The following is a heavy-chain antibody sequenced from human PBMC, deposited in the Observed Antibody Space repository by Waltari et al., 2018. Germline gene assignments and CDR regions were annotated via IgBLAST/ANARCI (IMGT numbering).Heavy chain of an antibody. CDR1: FSLSGFS. V-gene: IGHV3-21*01. J-gene: IGHJ3*01. CDR3: ARGHSGSYQRIDAFDV. Sequence: EVQLVESGGGLVKPGFSLSGFSFNWVRQAPGKGLEWVSSISGNSRYIYYAASVKGRFTVSRDNAENSLFLQLNSLRAEDTAVYYCARGHSGSYQRIDAFDVWGQGTMVTVSS. D-gene: IGHD1-26*01. CDR2: ISGNSRYI.